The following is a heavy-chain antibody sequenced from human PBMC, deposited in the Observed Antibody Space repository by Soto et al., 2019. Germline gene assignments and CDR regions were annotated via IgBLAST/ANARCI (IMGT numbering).Heavy chain of an antibody. CDR3: TRGIAVTVTGGWFDP. CDR1: GFTFGEYA. D-gene: IGHD6-19*01. V-gene: IGHV3-49*03. CDR2: IRIKVYGGTT. Sequence: PGGSLRLSCTASGFTFGEYAIGWFRQAPGKGLEWVGFIRIKVYGGTTEYAASVKGRFTISRYDSKSIAYLQMNSLKTEDTAVYYCTRGIAVTVTGGWFDPWGQGTLVTVSS. J-gene: IGHJ5*02.